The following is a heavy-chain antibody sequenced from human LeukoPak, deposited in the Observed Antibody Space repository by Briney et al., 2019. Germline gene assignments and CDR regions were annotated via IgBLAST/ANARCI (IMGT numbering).Heavy chain of an antibody. CDR2: ISYDGSNK. J-gene: IGHJ4*02. CDR3: AKEVDTAMVGEYYFDY. D-gene: IGHD5-18*01. Sequence: PGGSLRLSCAASGFTFSSYAMSWVRQAPGKGLEWVAVISYDGSNKYYADSVKGRFTISRDNSKNTLYLQMNSLRAEDTAVYYCAKEVDTAMVGEYYFDYWGQGTLVTVSS. CDR1: GFTFSSYA. V-gene: IGHV3-30*18.